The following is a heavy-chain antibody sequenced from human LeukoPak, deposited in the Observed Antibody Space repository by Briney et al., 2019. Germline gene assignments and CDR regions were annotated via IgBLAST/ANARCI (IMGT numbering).Heavy chain of an antibody. D-gene: IGHD6-13*01. CDR2: ISGSGART. CDR3: AKDGSLGAAGTIEYFQH. V-gene: IGHV3-23*01. J-gene: IGHJ1*01. CDR1: GFTFSNYA. Sequence: GGSLRLSCEVSGFTFSNYAMSWVRQAPGKGLKWVSAISGSGARTFYADSVRGRFTISRDNSKNTLYLQMNSLRAEDTAVYYCAKDGSLGAAGTIEYFQHWGQGTLVTVSS.